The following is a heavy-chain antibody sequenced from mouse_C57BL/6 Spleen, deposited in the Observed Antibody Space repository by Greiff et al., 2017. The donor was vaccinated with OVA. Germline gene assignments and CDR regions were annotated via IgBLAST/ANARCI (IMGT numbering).Heavy chain of an antibody. CDR2: IDPSDSET. D-gene: IGHD1-1*01. J-gene: IGHJ3*01. Sequence: QVQLQQPGAELVRPGSSVKLSCKASGYTFTSYWMHWVKQRPIQGLEWIGNIDPSDSETHYNQKFKDKATLTVAKSSSTAYMQLSSLTSEDSAVYYCARIPSITTVVEGAWFANWGQGTLVTVSA. V-gene: IGHV1-52*01. CDR1: GYTFTSYW. CDR3: ARIPSITTVVEGAWFAN.